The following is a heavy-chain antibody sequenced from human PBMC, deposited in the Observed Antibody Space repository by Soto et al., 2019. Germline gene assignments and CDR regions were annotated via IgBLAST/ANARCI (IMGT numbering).Heavy chain of an antibody. J-gene: IGHJ3*02. D-gene: IGHD3-10*01. CDR2: INPNSGGT. V-gene: IGHV1-2*02. Sequence: GASVKVSCKASGYTFTGYYMHWVRQAPGQGLEWMGWINPNSGGTNYAQKLQGRVTMTTDTSTSTAYMELRSLRSDDTAVYYCARVIRSGRESFAFDIWGQGTMVTVSS. CDR3: ARVIRSGRESFAFDI. CDR1: GYTFTGYY.